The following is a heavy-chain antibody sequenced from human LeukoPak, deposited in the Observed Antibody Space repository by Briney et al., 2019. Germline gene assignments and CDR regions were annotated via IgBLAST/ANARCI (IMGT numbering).Heavy chain of an antibody. CDR1: GFTFSNAW. CDR2: IKSKTDGGTT. V-gene: IGHV3-15*01. J-gene: IGHJ1*01. D-gene: IGHD2-15*01. Sequence: GGSLRLSCAASGFTFSNAWMSWVRQAPGKGLEWVGRIKSKTDGGTTDYAAPVKGRSTISRDDSKNTLYLQMNSLKTEDTAVYYCNWYCSGGSCYSSFQHWGQGTLVTVSS. CDR3: NWYCSGGSCYSSFQH.